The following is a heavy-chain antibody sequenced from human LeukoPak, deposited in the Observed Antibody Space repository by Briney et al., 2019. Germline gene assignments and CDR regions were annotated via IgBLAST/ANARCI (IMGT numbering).Heavy chain of an antibody. Sequence: PSQTLSLTCTVSGGSISSGGYYWSWIRQPPGKGLEWIGYIYHSGSTYYNPSLKSRVTISVDRSKNQFSLKLSSVTAADTAVYYCARFQSSSSWDYYYGLDVWGQGTTVTVSS. CDR3: ARFQSSSSWDYYYGLDV. CDR2: IYHSGST. D-gene: IGHD2-2*01. J-gene: IGHJ6*02. V-gene: IGHV4-30-2*01. CDR1: GGSISSGGYY.